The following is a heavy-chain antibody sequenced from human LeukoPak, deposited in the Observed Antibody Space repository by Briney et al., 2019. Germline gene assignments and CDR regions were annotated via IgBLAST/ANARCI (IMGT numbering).Heavy chain of an antibody. CDR1: GFTFSSYS. D-gene: IGHD3-10*02. V-gene: IGHV3-48*04. Sequence: GGSLRLSCAASGFTFSSYSMNWVRQAPEKGLEWVSYISSSGSTIYYADSVKGRFTISRDNAKNSLYLQMNSLRAEDTAVYYCAELGITMIGGVWGKGTTVTISS. CDR3: AELGITMIGGV. CDR2: ISSSGSTI. J-gene: IGHJ6*04.